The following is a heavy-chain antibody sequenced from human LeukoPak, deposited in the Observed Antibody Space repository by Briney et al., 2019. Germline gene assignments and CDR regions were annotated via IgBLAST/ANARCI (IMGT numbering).Heavy chain of an antibody. V-gene: IGHV4-59*01. CDR3: ARESAAGPFDY. J-gene: IGHJ4*02. CDR1: GGSISSYY. D-gene: IGHD6-13*01. CDR2: FYYSGST. Sequence: SQTLSLTCTVSGGSISSYYWSWIRQPPGKGLEWIGYFYYSGSTNYNPSLKSRVTISVDTSKNQFSLKLTSLTAADTAVYYCARESAAGPFDYWGQGTLVTVSS.